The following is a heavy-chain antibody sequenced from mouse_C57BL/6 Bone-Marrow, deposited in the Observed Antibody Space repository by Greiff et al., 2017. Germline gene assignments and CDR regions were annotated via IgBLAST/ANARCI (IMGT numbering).Heavy chain of an antibody. CDR1: GFNIKDDY. Sequence: VQLKQSGAELVRPGASVKLSCTASGFNIKDDYMHWVKQRPEQGLEWIGWIDPENGDTEYASKFQGKATITADTSSNTAYLQLSSLTSEDTAVYYCTTRGSGYWAMDYWGQGTSVTVSS. CDR2: IDPENGDT. J-gene: IGHJ4*01. V-gene: IGHV14-4*01. CDR3: TTRGSGYWAMDY. D-gene: IGHD3-2*02.